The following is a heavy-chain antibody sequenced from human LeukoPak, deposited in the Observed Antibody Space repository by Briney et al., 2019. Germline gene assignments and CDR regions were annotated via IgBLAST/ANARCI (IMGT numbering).Heavy chain of an antibody. Sequence: PSETLSLTCTVSGVSISSSNSYWGWIRQPPGKGLEWIGSIYYSGNTYYNASLKSQVSISIDTSKNQFSLRLTSVTAADTAVYYCARQTGSGLFILPGGQGTLVTVPS. CDR2: IYYSGNT. D-gene: IGHD3/OR15-3a*01. CDR1: GVSISSSNSY. J-gene: IGHJ4*02. CDR3: ARQTGSGLFILP. V-gene: IGHV4-39*01.